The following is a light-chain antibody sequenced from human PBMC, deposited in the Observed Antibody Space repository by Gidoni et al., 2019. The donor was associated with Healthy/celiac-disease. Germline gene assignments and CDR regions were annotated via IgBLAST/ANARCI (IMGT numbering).Light chain of an antibody. CDR3: QQYDNLGLT. CDR2: DAS. Sequence: DIQMTQSPSSLSASVGDRVTITCQASQDISNYLNWYQQKPGKAPKLLIYDASNLETGVPSRFSGSGSGTDFTFTISSLQPEDIATHYCQQYDNLGLTFGGGTKVEIK. V-gene: IGKV1-33*01. J-gene: IGKJ4*01. CDR1: QDISNY.